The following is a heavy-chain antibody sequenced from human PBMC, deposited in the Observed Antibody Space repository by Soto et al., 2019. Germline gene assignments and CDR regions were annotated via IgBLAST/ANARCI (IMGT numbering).Heavy chain of an antibody. CDR2: ISGSGGST. CDR3: AKGRSHYDFWSVAVGGNYYFDY. J-gene: IGHJ4*02. CDR1: GFSFNVYG. D-gene: IGHD3-3*01. V-gene: IGHV3-23*01. Sequence: PGGSLRLSCAASGFSFNVYGMHWVRQAPGKGLEWVSAISGSGGSTYYADSVKGRFTISRDNSKNTLYLQMNSLRAEDTAVYYCAKGRSHYDFWSVAVGGNYYFDYWGQGALVTVSS.